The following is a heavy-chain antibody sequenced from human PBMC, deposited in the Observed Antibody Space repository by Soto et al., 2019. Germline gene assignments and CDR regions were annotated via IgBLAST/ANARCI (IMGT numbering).Heavy chain of an antibody. J-gene: IGHJ4*02. D-gene: IGHD2-15*01. Sequence: QVQLVESGGGVVQPGRSLRLSCAASGFTFSSYAMHWVRQAPGKGLEWVAVISYDGSNKYYADSVKGRFTISRDTSKNTLYLQMNSLRAEDTAVYYCARVPSSSGRANFDYWGQGTLVTVSS. CDR1: GFTFSSYA. CDR3: ARVPSSSGRANFDY. V-gene: IGHV3-30-3*01. CDR2: ISYDGSNK.